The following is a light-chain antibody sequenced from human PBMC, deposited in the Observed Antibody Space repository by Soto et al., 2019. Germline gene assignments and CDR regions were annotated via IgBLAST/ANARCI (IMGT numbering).Light chain of an antibody. CDR2: GNS. J-gene: IGLJ1*01. CDR1: SSNIGSGYD. V-gene: IGLV1-40*01. CDR3: QSYDGSLSAHYV. Sequence: QSALTQPPSVSGAPGQRVTISCTGSSSNIGSGYDVQWYQQLPGTAPKLLIYGNSNRPSGVPDRFSGSKSGTSASLAITGLQADDEADYYCQSYDGSLSAHYVFGTGTKVPVL.